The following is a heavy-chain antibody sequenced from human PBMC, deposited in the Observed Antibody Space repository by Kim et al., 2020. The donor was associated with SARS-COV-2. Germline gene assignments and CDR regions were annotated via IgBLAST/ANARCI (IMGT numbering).Heavy chain of an antibody. D-gene: IGHD6-13*01. CDR3: ASPSLRGSSSWYYFDY. Sequence: GGSLRLSCAASGFTFSSYAMHWVRQAPGKGLEWVAVISYDGSNKYYADSVKGRFTISRDNSKNTLYLQMNSLRAEDTAVYYCASPSLRGSSSWYYFDYWGQGTLVTVSS. CDR2: ISYDGSNK. J-gene: IGHJ4*02. V-gene: IGHV3-30*04. CDR1: GFTFSSYA.